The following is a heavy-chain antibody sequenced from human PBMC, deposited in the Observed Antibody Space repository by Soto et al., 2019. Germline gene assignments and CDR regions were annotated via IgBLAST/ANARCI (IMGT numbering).Heavy chain of an antibody. V-gene: IGHV1-69*13. Sequence: SVKVSCKASGGTFSSYAISWVRQAPGQGLEWMGGIIPIFGTANYAQKFQGRVTITADESTSTAYMELSSLRSEDTAVYYCARVRRSLYCCGLWYWGQGTLVTVSS. CDR3: ARVRRSLYCCGLWY. CDR1: GGTFSSYA. CDR2: IIPIFGTA. J-gene: IGHJ4*02. D-gene: IGHD6-13*01.